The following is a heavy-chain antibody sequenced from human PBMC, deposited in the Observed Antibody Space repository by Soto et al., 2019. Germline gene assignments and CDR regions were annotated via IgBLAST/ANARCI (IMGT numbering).Heavy chain of an antibody. CDR1: GFTFSSYG. CDR2: IWDDGRNK. V-gene: IGHV3-33*01. CDR3: ARVSSSSSAFLDY. J-gene: IGHJ4*02. Sequence: HPGGSLRLSCAASGFTFSSYGMHWVRQAPGKGLEWVAVIWDDGRNKYYEESVKGRFTISRDDSKNTLYLQMNSLRAEDTAVYYCARVSSSSSAFLDYWGQGALVTVSS. D-gene: IGHD6-13*01.